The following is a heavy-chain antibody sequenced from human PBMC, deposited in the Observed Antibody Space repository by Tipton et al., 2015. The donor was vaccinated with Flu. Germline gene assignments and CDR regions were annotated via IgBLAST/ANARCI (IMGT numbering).Heavy chain of an antibody. V-gene: IGHV1-69*01. CDR2: IIVIFGTK. D-gene: IGHD3-22*01. Sequence: QLVQSGAEVKEPGSSVSVSCKASGGTFGDNAVSWVRQAPGQGFEWMGGIIVIFGTKEYAQKFHGRVTFTADESTSTAYMELSSVRSEGTAVYYCARGSYDTSDLGYDFDYMDVWGQGPTVTFAS. CDR3: ARGSYDTSDLGYDFDYMDV. J-gene: IGHJ6*03. CDR1: GGTFGDNA.